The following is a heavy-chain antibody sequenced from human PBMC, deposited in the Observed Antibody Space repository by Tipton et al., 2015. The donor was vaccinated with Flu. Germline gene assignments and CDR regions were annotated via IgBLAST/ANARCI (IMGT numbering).Heavy chain of an antibody. CDR1: GGSISSGDYY. D-gene: IGHD2-2*01. CDR3: ARSITRDAFDI. J-gene: IGHJ3*02. CDR2: IYYSGST. Sequence: TLSLTCTVSGGSISSGDYYWSWIRQPPGKGLEWIGYIYYSGSTYYNPSLKSRVTISVDTSKNQLSLKLSSVTAADTAVYYCARSITRDAFDIWGQGTMVTVSS. V-gene: IGHV4-30-4*01.